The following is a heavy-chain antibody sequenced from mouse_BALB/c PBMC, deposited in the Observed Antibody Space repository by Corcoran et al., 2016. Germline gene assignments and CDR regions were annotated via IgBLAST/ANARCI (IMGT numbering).Heavy chain of an antibody. J-gene: IGHJ4*01. CDR3: SRRAMDY. CDR1: GFNIKDTY. CDR2: IDPANGNT. Sequence: EVQLQQSGAERVKPGAAVKLSCTASGFNIKDTYMHWVKQRPEQGLEWIGRIDPANGNTKYDPKFQGKATITADTSSNTAYLQLSSLTSEDTAVYYCSRRAMDYWGQGTSVTVSS. V-gene: IGHV14-3*02.